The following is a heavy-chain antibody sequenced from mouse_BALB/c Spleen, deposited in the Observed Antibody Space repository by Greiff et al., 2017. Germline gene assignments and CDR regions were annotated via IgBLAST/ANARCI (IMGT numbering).Heavy chain of an antibody. CDR1: VFTFSSYT. J-gene: IGHJ3*01. CDR2: ISNGGGST. CDR3: ARFPYDYDDGFAY. Sequence: EVQRVESGGGLVQPGGSLKLSCAASVFTFSSYTMSWVRQTPEKRLEWVAYISNGGGSTYYPDTVKGRFTISRDNAKNTLYLQMSSLKSEDTAMYYCARFPYDYDDGFAYWGQGTLVTVSA. D-gene: IGHD2-4*01. V-gene: IGHV5-12-2*01.